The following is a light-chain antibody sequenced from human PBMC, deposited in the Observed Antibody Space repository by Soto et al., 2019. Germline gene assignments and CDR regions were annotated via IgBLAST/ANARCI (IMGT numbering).Light chain of an antibody. CDR1: SSDVGGNNF. Sequence: QSALTQPASVPGSPGQSITISCSGSSSDVGGNNFVSWYRQNPGKPPQLIIYDVNNRPSGLSSRFSGSKSGNTASLTISGLHAEDEDDYYCTSYTTRGTLLFGGGTQLTVL. V-gene: IGLV2-14*01. J-gene: IGLJ2*01. CDR2: DVN. CDR3: TSYTTRGTLL.